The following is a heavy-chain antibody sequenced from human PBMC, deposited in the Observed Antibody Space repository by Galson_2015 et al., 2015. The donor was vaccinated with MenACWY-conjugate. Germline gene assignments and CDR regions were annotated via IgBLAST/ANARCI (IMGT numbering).Heavy chain of an antibody. CDR1: GDSFNSFA. J-gene: IGHJ4*02. D-gene: IGHD1-1*01. CDR3: AREPILNGTTYFDS. V-gene: IGHV1-69*04. CDR2: DIPSLEIR. Sequence: SVKVSCKASGDSFNSFAISWVRQAPGQGLEWMGRDIPSLEIRNVAAQFQDRVTITAHKSTSTSYMELSDLRYGDTAVYYCAREPILNGTTYFDSWGQGTLVIGSA.